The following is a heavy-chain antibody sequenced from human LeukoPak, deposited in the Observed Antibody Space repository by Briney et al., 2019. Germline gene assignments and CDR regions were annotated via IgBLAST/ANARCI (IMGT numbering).Heavy chain of an antibody. D-gene: IGHD6-13*01. Sequence: ASVKVSCKASGYSFSTYSISWVRQAPGQGLEWVGSIIPYSGNANSAESLQARVTLTTDTSTNTAYLELRSLRSDDTAVYYCARVRVGLIAAAGTSGNAFDIWGQGTMATVSS. CDR2: IIPYSGNA. J-gene: IGHJ3*02. CDR1: GYSFSTYS. CDR3: ARVRVGLIAAAGTSGNAFDI. V-gene: IGHV1-18*01.